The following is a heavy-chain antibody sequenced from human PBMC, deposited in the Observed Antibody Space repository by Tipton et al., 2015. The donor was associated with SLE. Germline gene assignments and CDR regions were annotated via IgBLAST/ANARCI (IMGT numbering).Heavy chain of an antibody. CDR2: ISTGGTPI. J-gene: IGHJ4*02. V-gene: IGHV3-48*03. D-gene: IGHD3-22*01. CDR1: GFTFSHYE. Sequence: GSLRLSCAASGFTFSHYEMNWVRQAPGKGLEWISHISTGGTPIYYADSVKGRFTISRDDASNSLYLQMNSLRAGDTALYYCARGDPRSGYIFDYWGQGTLVTVSS. CDR3: ARGDPRSGYIFDY.